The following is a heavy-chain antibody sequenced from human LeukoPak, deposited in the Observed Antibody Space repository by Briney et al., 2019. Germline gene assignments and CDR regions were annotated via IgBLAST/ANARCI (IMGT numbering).Heavy chain of an antibody. CDR2: IYTSGST. CDR3: VRVKDDWGRYYYMDV. J-gene: IGHJ6*03. V-gene: IGHV4-4*07. Sequence: KPSETLSLTCTVSGGSISSYYWSWIRQPAGKGLEWIGRIYTSGSTNYNPSLKSRVTMSVDTSKNQFSLKLSSVTAADTTVYYCVRVKDDWGRYYYMDVWGKGTTVTVSS. CDR1: GGSISSYY. D-gene: IGHD3-9*01.